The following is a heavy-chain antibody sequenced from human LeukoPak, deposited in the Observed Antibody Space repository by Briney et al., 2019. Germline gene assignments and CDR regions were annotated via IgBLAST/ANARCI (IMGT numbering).Heavy chain of an antibody. J-gene: IGHJ4*02. CDR3: AKSVTVMGAALDY. V-gene: IGHV3-53*01. CDR2: IYSGGST. Sequence: PGGSLRLSCAASGFTVSSNYMSWVRQAPGKGLEWVSVIYSGGSTYYADSVKGRITISRDNSKNTLYLQMNSLRAEDTAVYYCAKSVTVMGAALDYWGLGTLVTVSS. CDR1: GFTVSSNY. D-gene: IGHD6-6*01.